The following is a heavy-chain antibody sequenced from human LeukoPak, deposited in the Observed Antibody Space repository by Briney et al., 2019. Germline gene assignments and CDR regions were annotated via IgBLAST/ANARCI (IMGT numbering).Heavy chain of an antibody. J-gene: IGHJ4*02. V-gene: IGHV3-23*01. CDR3: AKGGDIVVVPAATLDY. CDR2: ISGSGNRI. Sequence: PGGSLRLSCAASGFTFNSYAMSWVRQAPGKGLERVSAISGSGNRIYYADSVKGRFTITRDNSKNTLYLQMHSLRVEETAVYYCAKGGDIVVVPAATLDYWGQGTLVTVSS. D-gene: IGHD2-2*01. CDR1: GFTFNSYA.